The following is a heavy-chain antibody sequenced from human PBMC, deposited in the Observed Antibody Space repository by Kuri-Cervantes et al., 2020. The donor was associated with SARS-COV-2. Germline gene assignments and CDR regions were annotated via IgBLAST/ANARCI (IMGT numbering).Heavy chain of an antibody. CDR3: ARHIDDCGGDCQPNDGFDI. D-gene: IGHD2-21*01. J-gene: IGHJ3*02. Sequence: GESLKISCEGSGYKFTNYWIGWVRQMPGKGLEWMGVIYPDDSDTRYSPSFQGQVTISADKSIRTAYLQWNSLKASDTAIYYCARHIDDCGGDCQPNDGFDIWGQGTMVTVSS. V-gene: IGHV5-51*01. CDR2: IYPDDSDT. CDR1: GYKFTNYW.